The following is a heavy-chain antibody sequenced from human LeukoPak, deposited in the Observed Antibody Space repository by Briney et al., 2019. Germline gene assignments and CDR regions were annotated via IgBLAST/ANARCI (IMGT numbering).Heavy chain of an antibody. CDR3: ARGRRRWPLDY. V-gene: IGHV4-34*01. Sequence: SETLSLTCAVYGGSISGYYWSWIRQPPGKGLEWIGEINQSGTTNYNPSLKSRVTISVDTSKNQFSLKLSSVTAADTAVYYCARGRRRWPLDYWGQGTLVTVSS. D-gene: IGHD5-24*01. J-gene: IGHJ4*02. CDR2: INQSGTT. CDR1: GGSISGYY.